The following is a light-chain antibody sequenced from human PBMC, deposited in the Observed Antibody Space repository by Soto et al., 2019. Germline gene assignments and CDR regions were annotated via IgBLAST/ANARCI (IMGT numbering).Light chain of an antibody. J-gene: IGKJ4*01. Sequence: DIQMTQTPSSRSASVRGRDTLGCRTSQTIGTFLNWYQKKVGKAPKLLIFGASNLQSAVPSRFSGSGSGTEFDLTVSSLEAEDFATYYCQQTYRTACTFGGGTKVDIK. V-gene: IGKV1-39*01. CDR3: QQTYRTACT. CDR2: GAS. CDR1: QTIGTF.